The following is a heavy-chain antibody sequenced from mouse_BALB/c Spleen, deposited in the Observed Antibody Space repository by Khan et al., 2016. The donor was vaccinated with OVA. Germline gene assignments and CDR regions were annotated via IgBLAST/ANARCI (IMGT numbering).Heavy chain of an antibody. CDR2: MIYSGYT. CDR1: GDSITSGF. J-gene: IGHJ3*01. V-gene: IGHV3-8*02. Sequence: EVQLQESGPSLVQPSQTLSLTCSVTGDSITSGFWSWVRKFPGNKLEYMGYMIYSGYTYYNPSLKGRFSITRHTSKYQYYLQLNSETAEDTATYYCARSTYKYAFAYWGQGALVTVSA. D-gene: IGHD1-3*01. CDR3: ARSTYKYAFAY.